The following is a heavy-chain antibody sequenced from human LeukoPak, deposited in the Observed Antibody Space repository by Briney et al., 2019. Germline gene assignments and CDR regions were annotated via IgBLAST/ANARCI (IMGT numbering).Heavy chain of an antibody. V-gene: IGHV3-23*01. D-gene: IGHD3-3*01. CDR3: AKAALGYDFWSGYYPDY. J-gene: IGHJ4*02. Sequence: GGSLRLSCAASGFTFSNHAMSWVRQAPGKGLEWVSAISGSGGSTYYADSVKGRFTISRDNSKNMVYLQMNSLRAEDTAVYYCAKAALGYDFWSGYYPDYWGQGTLVTVSS. CDR1: GFTFSNHA. CDR2: ISGSGGST.